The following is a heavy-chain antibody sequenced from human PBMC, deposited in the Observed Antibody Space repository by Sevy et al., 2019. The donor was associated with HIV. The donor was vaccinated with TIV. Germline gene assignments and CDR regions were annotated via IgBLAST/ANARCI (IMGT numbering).Heavy chain of an antibody. V-gene: IGHV5-51*01. CDR3: VRSRSGYFDSSGYYIN. CDR2: IFPGDSET. Sequence: GESLKISCKGHGYSFTSHWIGWVRQMPGKGLDWMGIIFPGDSETRYSPSFQGEVTISADKSISTAFLQWSSLKASDTAIYYCVRSRSGYFDSSGYYINWGQGTLVTVSS. D-gene: IGHD3-22*01. J-gene: IGHJ4*02. CDR1: GYSFTSHW.